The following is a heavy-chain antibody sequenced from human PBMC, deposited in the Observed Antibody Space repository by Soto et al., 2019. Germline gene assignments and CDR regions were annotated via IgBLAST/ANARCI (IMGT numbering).Heavy chain of an antibody. J-gene: IGHJ5*01. V-gene: IGHV1-18*01. CDR3: ARKPNGFDS. CDR1: GYTFSSYG. CDR2: ISAYNGNT. Sequence: GASVKVSCTASGYTFSSYGISWVRQAPGQGLEWMGWISAYNGNTDYAQNLQGRVTMTTDTSTSTAYMELRSLRSDDTALYYCARKPNGFDSWGQGTLVTVSS.